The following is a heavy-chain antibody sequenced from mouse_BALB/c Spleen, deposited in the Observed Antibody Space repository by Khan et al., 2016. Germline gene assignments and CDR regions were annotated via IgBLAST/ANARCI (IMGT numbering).Heavy chain of an antibody. V-gene: IGHV1S56*01. CDR1: GYTFTSYY. Sequence: QVQLQQSGPELVKPGASVRISCKASGYTFTSYYIHWVKQRPGQGLEWIGWIFPGNVNTKYNEKFKGKATLTADKSSSTAYMQLSSLHSEDSAVYFCARGGLRRGYYFDYWGQGTTLTVSA. D-gene: IGHD2-4*01. CDR2: IFPGNVNT. CDR3: ARGGLRRGYYFDY. J-gene: IGHJ2*01.